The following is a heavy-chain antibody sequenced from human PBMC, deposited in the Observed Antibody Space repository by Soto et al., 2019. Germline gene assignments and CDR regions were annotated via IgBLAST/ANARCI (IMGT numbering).Heavy chain of an antibody. V-gene: IGHV1-69*12. D-gene: IGHD6-6*01. CDR2: IIPIFGTA. CDR1: GGTFSSYA. CDR3: ARALFPMAARLHYYFYY. J-gene: IGHJ4*02. Sequence: QVQLVQSGAEVKKPGSSVKVSCKASGGTFSSYAISWVRQAPGQGLEWMGGIIPIFGTANYAQKFQGRVTITADESTSTDYMELSSLRAEDTAVYYCARALFPMAARLHYYFYYWGQGTLVTVSS.